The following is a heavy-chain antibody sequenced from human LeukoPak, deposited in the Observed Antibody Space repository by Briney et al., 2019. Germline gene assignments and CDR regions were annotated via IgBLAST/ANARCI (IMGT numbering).Heavy chain of an antibody. J-gene: IGHJ6*02. V-gene: IGHV3-13*01. CDR1: GFTFSSYD. CDR3: ASGTIRPALWFGGYYYGMDV. Sequence: GGSLRLSCAASGFTFSSYDMPWVRQATGKGLEWVSAIGTAGDTYYPGSVKGRFTISRENAKNSLYLQMNSLRAGDTAVYYCASGTIRPALWFGGYYYGMDVWGQGTTVTVSS. D-gene: IGHD3-10*01. CDR2: IGTAGDT.